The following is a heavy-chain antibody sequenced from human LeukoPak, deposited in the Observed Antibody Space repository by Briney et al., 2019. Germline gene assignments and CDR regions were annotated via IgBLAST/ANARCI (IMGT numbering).Heavy chain of an antibody. Sequence: SETLSLTCTVSGASVSSTAYFWNWIRQPAGKGLEWIGRIYASGNTDYNPSLKSRVTMSLDTSKNQFSLNMNSVTAADSAVYFCARYREGYNYVPHALDMWGQGTVVTVS. CDR2: IYASGNT. CDR3: ARYREGYNYVPHALDM. CDR1: GASVSSTAYF. D-gene: IGHD5-24*01. V-gene: IGHV4-61*02. J-gene: IGHJ3*02.